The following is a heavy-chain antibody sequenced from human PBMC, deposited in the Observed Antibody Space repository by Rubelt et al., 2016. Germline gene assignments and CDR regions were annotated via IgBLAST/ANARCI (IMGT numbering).Heavy chain of an antibody. V-gene: IGHV3-74*01. Sequence: GKGLVWVSRINTDGSTSYADPVKGRFTISRDNGKNTLHLQMNSLRAEDTAVYYCARGRSGGPDVFDIWGQGTMVTVSS. J-gene: IGHJ3*02. D-gene: IGHD2-8*02. CDR3: ARGRSGGPDVFDI. CDR2: INTDGST.